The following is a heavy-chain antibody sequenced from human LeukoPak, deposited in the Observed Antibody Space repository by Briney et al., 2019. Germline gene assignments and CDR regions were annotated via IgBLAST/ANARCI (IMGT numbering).Heavy chain of an antibody. J-gene: IGHJ4*02. CDR1: GYTFTSYG. D-gene: IGHD3-9*01. V-gene: IGHV1-18*01. CDR2: ISAYNGNI. Sequence: ASVKVSCKASGYTFTSYGISWVRQAPGQGLEWMGWISAYNGNINYAQKLQGRVTMTTDTSTSTAYMELGSLRSDDTAVYYCARVPHKFGRYFVLHDDYWGQGTLVTVSP. CDR3: ARVPHKFGRYFVLHDDY.